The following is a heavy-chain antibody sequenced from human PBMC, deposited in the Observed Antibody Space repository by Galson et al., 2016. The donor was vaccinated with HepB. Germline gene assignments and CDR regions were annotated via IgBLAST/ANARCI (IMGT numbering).Heavy chain of an antibody. J-gene: IGHJ4*02. CDR3: ARDLRGMIRFFDWSTHFDS. CDR1: GFAFRTYS. CDR2: ITGTDYYT. V-gene: IGHV3-21*01. D-gene: IGHD3-9*01. Sequence: SLRLSCAASGFAFRTYSMNWVRQTPGKGLEWVASITGTDYYTYYADSVKGRFTISRDNAKNSLYLQMNNVRAEDTAVYYCARDLRGMIRFFDWSTHFDSWGQGTLVTVSS.